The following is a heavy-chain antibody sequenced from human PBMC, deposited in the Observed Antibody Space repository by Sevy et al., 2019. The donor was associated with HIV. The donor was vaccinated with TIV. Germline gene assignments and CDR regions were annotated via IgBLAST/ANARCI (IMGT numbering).Heavy chain of an antibody. CDR3: VRADPTQHFDS. V-gene: IGHV1-46*01. CDR2: IDPSGGNA. CDR1: GDTLTNNY. Sequence: ASVKVSCKAPGDTLTNNYMHWVRQAPGQGLEWMGIIDPSGGNASYAQKFQGRVTMPRDTSTSTLYMDLSSLRSEDTAVYYCVRADPTQHFDSWGQGTLVTVSS. J-gene: IGHJ4*02.